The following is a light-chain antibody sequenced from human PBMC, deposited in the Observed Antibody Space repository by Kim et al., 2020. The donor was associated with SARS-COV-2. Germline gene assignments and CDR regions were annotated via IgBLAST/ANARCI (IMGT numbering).Light chain of an antibody. J-gene: IGLJ3*02. CDR1: NIGSKS. CDR2: YDS. V-gene: IGLV3-21*04. Sequence: SYELTQPPSLSVAPGQTARITCGGNNIGSKSVHWYQQKPGQAPVLVIYYDSDRPSGIPERFSGSNSGNTATLTISRVEAGDEADYYCQVWDSSSDHWVFGGGTKLTVL. CDR3: QVWDSSSDHWV.